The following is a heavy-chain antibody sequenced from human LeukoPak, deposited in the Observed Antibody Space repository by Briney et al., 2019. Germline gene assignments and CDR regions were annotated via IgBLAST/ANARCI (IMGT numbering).Heavy chain of an antibody. CDR2: IRYDGTRE. D-gene: IGHD4-23*01. CDR1: GFTFNNFG. Sequence: GGSLRLSCVGSGFTFNNFGIHWVRQAPGKGLEWVAFIRYDGTREYYADSVKGRFTISRDKSKNTVFLQMNSLRAEDTALYYCANDLEVVIGAGNEYWGQGTLVTVSS. CDR3: ANDLEVVIGAGNEY. V-gene: IGHV3-30*02. J-gene: IGHJ4*02.